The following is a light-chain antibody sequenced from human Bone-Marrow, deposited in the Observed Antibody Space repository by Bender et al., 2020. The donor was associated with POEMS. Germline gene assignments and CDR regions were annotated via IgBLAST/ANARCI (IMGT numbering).Light chain of an antibody. CDR1: SSDVRSYNL. CDR2: EDS. Sequence: QSALTQPASVSGSPGQSITISCTGTSSDVRSYNLVSWYQHHPGKAPKLVIYEDSKRPSGVSNRFSGSKSGNTASLTISGLQAEDEADYYCCSYAGSRVFGGGTKLTVL. CDR3: CSYAGSRV. J-gene: IGLJ2*01. V-gene: IGLV2-23*01.